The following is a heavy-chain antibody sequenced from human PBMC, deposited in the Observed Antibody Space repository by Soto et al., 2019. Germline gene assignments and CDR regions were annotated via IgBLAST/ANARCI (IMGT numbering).Heavy chain of an antibody. CDR1: GGSVSSGSYY. J-gene: IGHJ4*02. CDR2: IYYSGST. CDR3: ARENTGLGYFDY. Sequence: SETLSLTCTVSGGSVSSGSYYWSWIRQPPGKGLEWIGYIYYSGSTNYNPSLKSRVTISVDTSKNQFSLKLSSVTAADTAVYYCARENTGLGYFDYWGQGTLVTVSS. V-gene: IGHV4-61*01.